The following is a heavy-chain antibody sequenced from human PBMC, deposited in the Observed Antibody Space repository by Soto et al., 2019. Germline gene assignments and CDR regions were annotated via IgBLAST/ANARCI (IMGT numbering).Heavy chain of an antibody. J-gene: IGHJ4*02. Sequence: QVQLVESGGGVVQPGRSLRLSCAVSGFTFSTYGMHWVRQAPGKGLEWVAVIWYDGGNKYYSDSLKGRFTISRDISRNTLYLQMNIRRAEDTAVYYCARGNWNYGYFYFWGQGTLVTVTS. V-gene: IGHV3-33*01. CDR3: ARGNWNYGYFYF. CDR2: IWYDGGNK. CDR1: GFTFSTYG. D-gene: IGHD1-7*01.